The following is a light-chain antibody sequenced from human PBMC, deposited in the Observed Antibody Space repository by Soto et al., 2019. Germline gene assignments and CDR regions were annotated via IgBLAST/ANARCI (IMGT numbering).Light chain of an antibody. CDR3: NSYTNTSAGWV. Sequence: QSALTQPASVSGSPGQEITISCTGTSSDVGGSNSVSWYQQHPGKPPKLILFAVSHRPSRVPDRFSGSKSGNTASLAISRLQAEDEAHYYCNSYTNTSAGWVFGGGTKVTVL. V-gene: IGLV2-14*01. CDR2: AVS. J-gene: IGLJ3*02. CDR1: SSDVGGSNS.